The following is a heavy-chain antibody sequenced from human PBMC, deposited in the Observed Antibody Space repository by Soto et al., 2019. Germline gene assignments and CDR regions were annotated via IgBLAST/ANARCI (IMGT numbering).Heavy chain of an antibody. Sequence: GASMNGSRQASGYTLTSYAVHWVRQAPGQRLEWMGWMNPNSGNTGYAQKFQGRVTMTRNTSISTAYMELSSLRSEDTAVYYCARERVRGMDVWGQGTTVTVSS. CDR1: GYTLTSYA. CDR2: MNPNSGNT. CDR3: ARERVRGMDV. V-gene: IGHV1-8*02. D-gene: IGHD6-25*01. J-gene: IGHJ6*02.